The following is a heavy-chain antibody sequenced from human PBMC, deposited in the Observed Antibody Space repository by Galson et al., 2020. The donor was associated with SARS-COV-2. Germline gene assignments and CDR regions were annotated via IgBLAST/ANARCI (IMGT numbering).Heavy chain of an antibody. D-gene: IGHD6-13*01. J-gene: IGHJ6*03. CDR2: IWYDGSNK. V-gene: IGHV3-33*06. Sequence: GGSLRLSCAASGFTFSSYRMHWLRQAPGKGLEWVAVIWYDGSNKYYADSVKGRFTISRDNSKNTLYLQMNSLRAEDTAVYYCAKDDKYSSSWQYYYYYYMDVWGKGTTVTVSS. CDR3: AKDDKYSSSWQYYYYYYMDV. CDR1: GFTFSSYR.